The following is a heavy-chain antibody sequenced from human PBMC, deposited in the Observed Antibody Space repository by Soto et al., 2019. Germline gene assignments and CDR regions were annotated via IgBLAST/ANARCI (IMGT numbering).Heavy chain of an antibody. V-gene: IGHV1-2*04. CDR3: ARLYCTSTSCYGGAFDI. D-gene: IGHD2-2*01. Sequence: ASVKVSCKASGYTFTGYYMHWVRQAPGQGLEWMGWINPNSAGTNYAQKFQGWVTMTRDTSISTAYMELSRLRSDDTAVYYCARLYCTSTSCYGGAFDIWGQGTMVTVSS. CDR1: GYTFTGYY. J-gene: IGHJ3*02. CDR2: INPNSAGT.